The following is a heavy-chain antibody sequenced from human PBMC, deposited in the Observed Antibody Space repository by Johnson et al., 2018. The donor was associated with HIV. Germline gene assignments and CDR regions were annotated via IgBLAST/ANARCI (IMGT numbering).Heavy chain of an antibody. D-gene: IGHD3-10*02. CDR3: AKDGSGDVRGAFDI. J-gene: IGHJ3*02. Sequence: QVQLVESGGGLVQPGGSLRLSCAASGFTFSSYAMHWVRQAPGKGLEWVAVISYDGSNKYYADSVKGRFTISRDNSKNTLYLQMNSLRAEDTAVYYCAKDGSGDVRGAFDIWGQGTMVTVSS. CDR2: ISYDGSNK. CDR1: GFTFSSYA. V-gene: IGHV3-30*04.